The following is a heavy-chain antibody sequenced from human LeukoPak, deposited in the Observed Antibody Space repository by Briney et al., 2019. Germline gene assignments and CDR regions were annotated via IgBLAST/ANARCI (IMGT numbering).Heavy chain of an antibody. J-gene: IGHJ5*02. CDR1: GGSISSSSYY. Sequence: SETLSLTCTVSGGSISSSSYYWGWIRQPPGKGLEWIGSIYYSGSTYYNPSLKSRVTISVDTSKNQFSLKLSSVTAADTAVYYCARHIVVVPAATPRTNWFDPWGQGTLVTVSS. CDR2: IYYSGST. D-gene: IGHD2-2*01. V-gene: IGHV4-39*01. CDR3: ARHIVVVPAATPRTNWFDP.